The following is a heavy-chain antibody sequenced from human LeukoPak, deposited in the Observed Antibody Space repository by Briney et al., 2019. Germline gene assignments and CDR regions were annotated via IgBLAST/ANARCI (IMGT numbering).Heavy chain of an antibody. CDR1: GFTFSDYY. J-gene: IGHJ6*02. D-gene: IGHD3-3*01. Sequence: GGSLSLSCAVSGFTFSDYYMICIPQSPGKGLEGVTYISRCGSPIYHADSVKGRFTISKDHDKSSLYLQMNHLRAEDTAVYCCARDGLTGTPYYDCWIGCHIHYGMDVWGQGTTVTVSS. CDR2: ISRCGSPI. CDR3: ARDGLTGTPYYDCWIGCHIHYGMDV. V-gene: IGHV3-11*01.